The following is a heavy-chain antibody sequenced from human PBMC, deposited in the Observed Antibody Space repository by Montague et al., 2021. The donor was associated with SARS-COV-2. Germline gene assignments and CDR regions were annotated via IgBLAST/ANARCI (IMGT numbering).Heavy chain of an antibody. CDR2: IYPDGST. J-gene: IGHJ4*02. D-gene: IGHD2-8*01. CDR3: ATSGAPNLGDS. V-gene: IGHV3-53*01. CDR1: GSIVSNKY. Sequence: SLRLSCAAPGSIVSNKYMSWVRQAAGKGLDWVSIIYPDGSTYYSDSLKGRFTISRDNSKNTLYLQMNDLEPEDTAVYYCATSGAPNLGDSWGQGTLVTVSS.